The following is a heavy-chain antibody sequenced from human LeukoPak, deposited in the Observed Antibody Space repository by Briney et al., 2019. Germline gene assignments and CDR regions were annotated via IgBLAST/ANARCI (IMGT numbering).Heavy chain of an antibody. Sequence: PSETLSLTCTVSGGSISSYYWSWIRQPPGKGLEWIGYIYYSGSTNYNPSLKSRVTISVDTSKNQFSLKLSSVTAADTAVYYCARDSRNGGSYYKSSFDYWGQGTLVTVSS. CDR3: ARDSRNGGSYYKSSFDY. CDR1: GGSISSYY. CDR2: IYYSGST. D-gene: IGHD1-26*01. J-gene: IGHJ4*02. V-gene: IGHV4-59*01.